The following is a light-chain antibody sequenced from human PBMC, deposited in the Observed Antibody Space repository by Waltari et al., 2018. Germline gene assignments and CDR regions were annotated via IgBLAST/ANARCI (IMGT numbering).Light chain of an antibody. CDR2: WAS. CDR3: QQYYTTPLT. Sequence: DIVMTQSPDSLAVSLGERATINCRSSQSVLYTSDNDNYLAWYQQKPGQPPKLLIYWASTRASGVPDRFSGSGSGTDFTLTISSLQAADVEVYYCQQYYTTPLTFGQGTRVEI. CDR1: QSVLYTSDNDNY. J-gene: IGKJ1*01. V-gene: IGKV4-1*01.